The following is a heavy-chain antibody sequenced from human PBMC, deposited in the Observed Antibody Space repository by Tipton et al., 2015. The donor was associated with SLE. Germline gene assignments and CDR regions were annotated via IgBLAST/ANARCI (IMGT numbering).Heavy chain of an antibody. CDR3: AREGENYYDSSGYYLDY. CDR1: GFTFSSYA. CDR2: ISYDGSNK. D-gene: IGHD3-22*01. Sequence: SLRLSCAASGFTFSSYAMHWVRQAPGKGLEWVAVISYDGSNKYYADSAKGRFTISRDNSKNTLYLQMNSLRAEDTAVYYCAREGENYYDSSGYYLDYWGQGTLVTVSS. V-gene: IGHV3-30*04. J-gene: IGHJ4*02.